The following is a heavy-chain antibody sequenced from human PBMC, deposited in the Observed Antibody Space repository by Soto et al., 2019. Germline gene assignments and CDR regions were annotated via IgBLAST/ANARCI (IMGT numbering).Heavy chain of an antibody. V-gene: IGHV3-48*01. CDR1: GFSLYSYA. D-gene: IGHD1-1*01. J-gene: IGHJ2*01. CDR3: VRDPSGGNEWQRYVDL. CDR2: ISLSSANI. Sequence: EVQLVESGGGLVQPGGSLRLSCAASGFSLYSYAMDWVRQAPGQGLEWVSYISLSSANIHYADSVRSRFTDSRNNAKNSLNLQRERLRAEYTAVYYCVRDPSGGNEWQRYVDLWGRGTLVTVSS.